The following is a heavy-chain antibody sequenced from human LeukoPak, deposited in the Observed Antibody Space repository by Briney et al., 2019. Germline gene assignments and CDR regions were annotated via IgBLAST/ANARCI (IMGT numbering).Heavy chain of an antibody. D-gene: IGHD3-16*02. CDR1: GFTFSDYA. V-gene: IGHV3-64*01. Sequence: GGSLRLSCAASGFTFSDYAMHWVRQAPGKELEYVSAISSNGGSIHYANSVKGRFTISRDNSKNTLYLQMNSLRAEDTALYYCARDRGGIGYYMDVWGKGTTVTVSS. CDR2: ISSNGGSI. J-gene: IGHJ6*03. CDR3: ARDRGGIGYYMDV.